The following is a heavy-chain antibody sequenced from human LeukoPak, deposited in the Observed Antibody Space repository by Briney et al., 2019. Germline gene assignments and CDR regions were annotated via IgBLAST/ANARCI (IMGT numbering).Heavy chain of an antibody. J-gene: IGHJ6*03. Sequence: GGSLRLSCAASGFTFSSYSMNWVRQAPGKGLEWVSYISSSSSTIYYADSVKGRFTISRDNAKNSLYLQMNSLRAEDTAVYYCARDKLIRYYYDQDYYYMDVWGEGTTVTVSS. CDR2: ISSSSSTI. D-gene: IGHD3-22*01. V-gene: IGHV3-48*01. CDR1: GFTFSSYS. CDR3: ARDKLIRYYYDQDYYYMDV.